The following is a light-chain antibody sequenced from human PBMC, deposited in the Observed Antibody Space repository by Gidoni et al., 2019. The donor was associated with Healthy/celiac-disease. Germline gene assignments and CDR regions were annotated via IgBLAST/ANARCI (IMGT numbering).Light chain of an antibody. J-gene: IGKJ2*02. V-gene: IGKV3-15*01. CDR3: QQYNNWPRT. CDR2: GAS. Sequence: EIVMTQSPATLSVSPGERATLSCRASQSVSSNLAWYQQKPGQAPRLLIYGASTRATGIPARFSGSGSGTEFTLNISSLQSEDFAVYYCQQYNNWPRTFGQGTKLEIK. CDR1: QSVSSN.